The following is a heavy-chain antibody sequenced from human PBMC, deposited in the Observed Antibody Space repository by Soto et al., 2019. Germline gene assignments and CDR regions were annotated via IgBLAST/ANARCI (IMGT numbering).Heavy chain of an antibody. CDR1: GFTFSTSW. J-gene: IGHJ4*02. CDR2: IKQDGSET. D-gene: IGHD2-15*01. Sequence: EVQLVESGGGLVQPGGSLRLSCAASGFTFSTSWMNWVRQAPGKGLEWVANIKQDGSETHYVDSANGRFTISRDNAKNSLYLQMNSLRAEDTAVYYCARDRGYYTGGTCYSVLDYWGQGVLVTVSS. V-gene: IGHV3-7*01. CDR3: ARDRGYYTGGTCYSVLDY.